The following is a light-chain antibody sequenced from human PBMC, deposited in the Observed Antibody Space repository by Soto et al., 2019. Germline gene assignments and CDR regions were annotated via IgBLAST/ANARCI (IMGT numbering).Light chain of an antibody. CDR1: SSDIGHPNNYNY. J-gene: IGLJ2*01. CDR3: MSYTGSTATHCF. Sequence: QSALTQPASVSGSPGQSITIPCTGTSSDIGHPNNYNYVSCYQQHPGKAPKLLILGVSNRPSGISGRFSGAKSGNTASLTSSGLHYLGEADYYCMSYTGSTATHCFLGGVTKLTVL. CDR2: GVS. V-gene: IGLV2-14*01.